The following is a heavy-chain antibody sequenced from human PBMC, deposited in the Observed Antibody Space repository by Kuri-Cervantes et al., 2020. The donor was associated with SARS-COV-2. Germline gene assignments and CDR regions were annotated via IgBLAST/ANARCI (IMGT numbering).Heavy chain of an antibody. V-gene: IGHV4-39*07. CDR1: GGSISSSSYY. J-gene: IGHJ3*02. D-gene: IGHD3-3*01. Sequence: SETLSLTCTVSGGSISSSSYYWGWIRQPPGKGLEWIGSIYYSGSTYYNPSLKSRVTISVDTSKNQFSLKLSSVTAADTAVYYCARDRPEYDFWCGYYYDAFDIWGQGTMVTVSS. CDR2: IYYSGST. CDR3: ARDRPEYDFWCGYYYDAFDI.